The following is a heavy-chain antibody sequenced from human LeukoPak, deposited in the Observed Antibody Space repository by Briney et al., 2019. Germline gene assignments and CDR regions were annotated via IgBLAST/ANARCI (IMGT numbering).Heavy chain of an antibody. CDR2: IYENGGTT. V-gene: IGHV3-23*01. CDR3: ANEIRPNDY. J-gene: IGHJ4*02. D-gene: IGHD4-17*01. Sequence: GGSLRLSCVGSGFTFRSHAMSWVRQAPEKGLEFVSGIYENGGTTYYADSVKGRFSISRDNSKNTLYLQMNSLRAEDTAVYYCANEIRPNDYWGQGTLVTVSS. CDR1: GFTFRSHA.